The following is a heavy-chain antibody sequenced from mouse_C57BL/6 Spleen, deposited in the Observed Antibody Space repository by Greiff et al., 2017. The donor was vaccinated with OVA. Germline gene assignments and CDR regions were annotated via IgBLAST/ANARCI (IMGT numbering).Heavy chain of an antibody. Sequence: QVQLQQSGAELVKPGASVKVSCKASGYTFTSYWMHWVKQRPGQGLAWIGCIHPSDSDTNYNQKFKDKATLTVDKSSSTAYMQHSSMTSENSAVYDGAMNYYGSEVYYALDYWGQGTSVTVSS. V-gene: IGHV1-74*01. CDR3: AMNYYGSEVYYALDY. J-gene: IGHJ4*01. D-gene: IGHD1-1*01. CDR1: GYTFTSYW. CDR2: IHPSDSDT.